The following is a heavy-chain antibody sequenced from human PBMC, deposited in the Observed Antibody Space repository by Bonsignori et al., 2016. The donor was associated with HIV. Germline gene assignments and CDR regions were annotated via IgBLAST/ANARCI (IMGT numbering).Heavy chain of an antibody. Sequence: QLQLQESGPGLVKPSETLSLTCTVSGGSISTSTYYWGWIRQPPGKGLEWIGSIYYSGSAYYNPSLKSRVTISVDTSKNQFSLKLSSVTAADTAVYYCAREEDYYDSGXHYYYYYMAVWGKGTT. V-gene: IGHV4-39*07. D-gene: IGHD3-22*01. CDR2: IYYSGSA. CDR1: GGSISTSTYY. J-gene: IGHJ6*03. CDR3: AREEDYYDSGXHYYYYYMAV.